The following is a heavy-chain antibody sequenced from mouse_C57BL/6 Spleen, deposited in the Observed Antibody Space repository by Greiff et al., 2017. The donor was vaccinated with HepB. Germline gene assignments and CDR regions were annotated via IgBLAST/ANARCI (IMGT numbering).Heavy chain of an antibody. CDR3: ARYYGSSTWYFDV. CDR1: GYTFTDYY. CDR2: INPYNGGT. D-gene: IGHD1-1*01. J-gene: IGHJ1*03. V-gene: IGHV1-19*01. Sequence: QLQQSGPVLVKPGASVKMSCKASGYTFTDYYMNWVKQSHGKSLEWIGVINPYNGGTSYNQKFKGKATLTVDKSSSTAYMELNSLTSEDSAVYYCARYYGSSTWYFDVWGTGTTVTVSS.